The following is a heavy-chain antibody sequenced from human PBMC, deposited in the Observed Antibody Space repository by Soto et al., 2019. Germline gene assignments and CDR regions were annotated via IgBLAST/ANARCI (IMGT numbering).Heavy chain of an antibody. CDR1: GFSLTTVGMG. J-gene: IGHJ3*02. CDR3: AHRNSRMFAFDI. CDR2: IYWYDDK. D-gene: IGHD3-10*02. V-gene: IGHV2-5*01. Sequence: QITLKESGPTLVKPTQTLTLTCTFSGFSLTTVGMGVGWIRQPPGKALDWLGIIYWYDDKRYSPSLNGRVTFIKDTSKNQVVLTMTNMDPVDTATYYCAHRNSRMFAFDIWGQGTLVTVSS.